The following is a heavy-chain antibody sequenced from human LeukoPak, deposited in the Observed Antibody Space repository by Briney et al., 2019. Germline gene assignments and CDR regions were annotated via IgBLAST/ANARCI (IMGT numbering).Heavy chain of an antibody. CDR3: ARGEEWDRLLYYYYMDI. D-gene: IGHD1-26*01. CDR1: GYTLTNYA. V-gene: IGHV7-4-1*02. Sequence: GAPVKVSCKASGYTLTNYAMNWVRQAPGQGLEGRGWINTNTGTPLYAQGFTGRFVFSLDTSVSTAYLQISSLKAEDTGVYYCARGEEWDRLLYYYYMDIWGKGTTVTVSS. CDR2: INTNTGTP. J-gene: IGHJ6*03.